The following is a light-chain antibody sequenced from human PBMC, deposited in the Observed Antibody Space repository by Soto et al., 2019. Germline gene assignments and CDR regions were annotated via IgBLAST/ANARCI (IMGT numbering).Light chain of an antibody. CDR2: HAS. V-gene: IGKV3-20*01. J-gene: IGKJ1*01. CDR3: QQHCNSPGT. CDR1: QSVDYNN. Sequence: EIVLTQSPGTLSLSPGERATLSCRASQSVDYNNLAWYQQKPGQAPRLLISHASRRATGIPDRFSGSGSGTDFTLTISRLEPEDFAVYHCQQHCNSPGTFGQGTRVEIK.